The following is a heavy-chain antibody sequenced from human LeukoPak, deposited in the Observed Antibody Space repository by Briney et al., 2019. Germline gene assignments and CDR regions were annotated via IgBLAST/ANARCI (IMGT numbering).Heavy chain of an antibody. V-gene: IGHV7-4-1*04. CDR2: LNTNTGDP. CDR3: ARGGQIRYFDSGGAFDY. J-gene: IGHJ4*02. Sequence: ASVKVSCKASGYSFTDYTIHWVRQAPGQGLEWMGWLNTNTGDPMYAQDFTGRFVFSLDTSVNMTYLQISSLKAEDTAVYYCARGGQIRYFDSGGAFDYWGQGALVSVSS. D-gene: IGHD2-21*01. CDR1: GYSFTDYT.